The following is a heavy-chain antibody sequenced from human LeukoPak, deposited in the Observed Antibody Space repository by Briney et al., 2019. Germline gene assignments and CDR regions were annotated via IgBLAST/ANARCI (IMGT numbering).Heavy chain of an antibody. CDR2: IRYDGSNK. CDR3: AKDKVLRYFDWLFDLDY. Sequence: GGSLRLSCAASGFSFRSYGMHWVRQAPGKGLEWVAFIRYDGSNKYYADSVKGRFTISRDNSKNTLYLQMNSLRAEDTAVYYCAKDKVLRYFDWLFDLDYWGQGTLVTVSS. J-gene: IGHJ4*02. V-gene: IGHV3-30*02. D-gene: IGHD3-9*01. CDR1: GFSFRSYG.